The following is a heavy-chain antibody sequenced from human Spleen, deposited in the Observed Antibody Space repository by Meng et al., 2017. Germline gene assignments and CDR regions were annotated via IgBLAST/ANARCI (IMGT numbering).Heavy chain of an antibody. CDR2: IYNSEIT. J-gene: IGHJ4*02. Sequence: QVQLQESGPGLVRPSETLSLTCTVSGGSVSSVSYYWNWIRQPPGKGLEWIGYIYNSEITYYNPSLKSRVTISVDTSKNQFSLRLNSVTAADTAVYYCARDNVAVTKAGFDYWGQGTLVTVSS. D-gene: IGHD2-21*02. CDR1: GGSVSSVSYY. V-gene: IGHV4-61*01. CDR3: ARDNVAVTKAGFDY.